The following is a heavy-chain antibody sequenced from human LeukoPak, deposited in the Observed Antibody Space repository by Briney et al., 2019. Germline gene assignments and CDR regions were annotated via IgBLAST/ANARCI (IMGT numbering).Heavy chain of an antibody. Sequence: ASVKVSCKASGYTFTNYAMQWVRQAPGQRLEWMGWINAGNGHTRYSQRFQGRVTITRDTSASTVYMEVTSLRFEDTAVYYCARGIWNRTVSSYYFDCWGQGTLVTVSS. CDR2: INAGNGHT. V-gene: IGHV1-3*01. D-gene: IGHD1-14*01. CDR1: GYTFTNYA. CDR3: ARGIWNRTVSSYYFDC. J-gene: IGHJ4*02.